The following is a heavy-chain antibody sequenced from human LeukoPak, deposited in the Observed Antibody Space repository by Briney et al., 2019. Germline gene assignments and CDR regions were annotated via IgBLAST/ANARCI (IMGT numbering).Heavy chain of an antibody. V-gene: IGHV1-24*01. Sequence: GASVKVSCKVSGYTLTELSMHWVRQAPGKGLEWMGGFDPEDGETIYAQKFQGRVTMTEDTSTDTAYMELSSLRSEDTAVYYCAPWGPELRAAPFDYWGQGTLVTVSS. J-gene: IGHJ4*02. CDR3: APWGPELRAAPFDY. CDR1: GYTLTELS. D-gene: IGHD1-26*01. CDR2: FDPEDGET.